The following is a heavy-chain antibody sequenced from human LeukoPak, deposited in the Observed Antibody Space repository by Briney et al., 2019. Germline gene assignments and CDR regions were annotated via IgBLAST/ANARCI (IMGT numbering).Heavy chain of an antibody. J-gene: IGHJ4*02. CDR2: IWFDGSNQ. Sequence: GGSLRLSCAASGFTFSRYGIHWVRQAPGKGLEWVAVIWFDGSNQEYAESVKGRFTISRDNSKNTLHLQMTSLRVEDTAMYYCAKQGTFSSSSRWFLDSWRRGPLVTVSS. D-gene: IGHD6-13*01. CDR3: AKQGTFSSSSRWFLDS. V-gene: IGHV3-33*06. CDR1: GFTFSRYG.